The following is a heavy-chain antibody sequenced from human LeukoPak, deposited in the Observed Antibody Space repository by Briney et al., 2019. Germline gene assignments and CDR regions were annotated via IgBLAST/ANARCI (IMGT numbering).Heavy chain of an antibody. V-gene: IGHV4-59*01. Sequence: PSETLSLTCTASGGSISSYYWSWIRQPPGKGLEWIGYIYYSGSTNYNPSLKSRVTISVDTSKNQFSLKLSSVTAADTAVYYCARAGDNWDDAFDIWGQGTMVTVSS. D-gene: IGHD1-20*01. CDR1: GGSISSYY. J-gene: IGHJ3*02. CDR3: ARAGDNWDDAFDI. CDR2: IYYSGST.